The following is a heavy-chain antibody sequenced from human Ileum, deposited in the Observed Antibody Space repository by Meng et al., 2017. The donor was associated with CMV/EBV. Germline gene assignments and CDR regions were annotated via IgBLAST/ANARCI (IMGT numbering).Heavy chain of an antibody. CDR2: LRTSGTT. CDR3: GRAGARGVPVDM. V-gene: IGHV4-4*07. D-gene: IGHD3-10*01. J-gene: IGHJ4*02. Sequence: QRQLQEAGPGLVKPSEPLLLTCIVSGDSISGYHWTWIRKPAGKGLEWIGRLRTSGTTDHNPSLKSRVTLSIDTSKNQFSLKLNSVTAADTAVYYCGRAGARGVPVDMWGQGTLVTVSS. CDR1: GDSISGYH.